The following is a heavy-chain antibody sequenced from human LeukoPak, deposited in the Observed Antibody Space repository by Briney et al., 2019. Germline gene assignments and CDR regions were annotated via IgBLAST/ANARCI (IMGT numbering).Heavy chain of an antibody. D-gene: IGHD3-10*01. V-gene: IGHV3-30-3*01. Sequence: GGSLRLSCAASGFTFSIYAMHWVRQAAGKGLEWVAGISYNGTNEFYSDSVKGRFTITRDNSKNTVFLQVDSLRAEDTAVYYCARDRGYKSFDCWGQGALVTVSS. CDR3: ARDRGYKSFDC. CDR1: GFTFSIYA. CDR2: ISYNGTNE. J-gene: IGHJ4*02.